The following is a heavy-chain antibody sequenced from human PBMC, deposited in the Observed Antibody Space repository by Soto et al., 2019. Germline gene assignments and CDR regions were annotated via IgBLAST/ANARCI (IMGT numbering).Heavy chain of an antibody. Sequence: AGGSLRLSCAASEFTLSDYYTHWGRQPTGKGLEWDSCITKACETFYLDSGKGRFTVSRDTAKNSLFLQMNGLRAEDTAVYYCARGCFGNDWPHFDYWGQEAPVTVSS. CDR3: ARGCFGNDWPHFDY. D-gene: IGHD3-9*01. J-gene: IGHJ4*02. V-gene: IGHV3-13*01. CDR2: ITKACET. CDR1: EFTLSDYY.